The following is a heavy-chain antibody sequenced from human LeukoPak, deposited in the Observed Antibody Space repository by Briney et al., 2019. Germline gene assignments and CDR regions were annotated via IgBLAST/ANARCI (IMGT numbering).Heavy chain of an antibody. CDR2: ISENGRAK. V-gene: IGHV3-7*01. Sequence: HPGGSPRLSCAASGFTFRTYWMSWVRQAPGKGLEWVASISENGRAKPYVASVRGRFTISRDNTKNSLYLQMNSLRVEDTAVYYCARGGAAAARKRGIDYWGQGTLVTVSS. CDR3: ARGGAAAARKRGIDY. J-gene: IGHJ4*02. CDR1: GFTFRTYW. D-gene: IGHD6-13*01.